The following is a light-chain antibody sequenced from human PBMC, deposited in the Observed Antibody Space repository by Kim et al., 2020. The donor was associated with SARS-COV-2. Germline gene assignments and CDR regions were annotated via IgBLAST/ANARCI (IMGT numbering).Light chain of an antibody. J-gene: IGKJ2*01. CDR3: QPRAIGL. CDR1: QTVRTD. V-gene: IGKV3-11*01. Sequence: DIVLTQSPATLSLSPGERATLSCRASQTVRTDFAWYQQKPGQAPRLLIYDTSNRSTDIPAKFSGSGSGTDFTLTISSLVPADSSVYYSQPRAIGLFGQET. CDR2: DTS.